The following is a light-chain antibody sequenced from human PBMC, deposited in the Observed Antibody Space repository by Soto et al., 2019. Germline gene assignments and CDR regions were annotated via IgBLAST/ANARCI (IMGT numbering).Light chain of an antibody. CDR1: QSVSSNY. J-gene: IGKJ1*01. V-gene: IGKV3-20*01. CDR3: QQYGSSPWT. CDR2: GAS. Sequence: EIVLTQSPGTLSLYQGERATLSCRASQSVSSNYLAWYQQKPGQTPRLLIYGASSRATGIPDRFSGSGSGTDFTLTISRLEPEDFAVFYCQQYGSSPWTFGQGTKVEIK.